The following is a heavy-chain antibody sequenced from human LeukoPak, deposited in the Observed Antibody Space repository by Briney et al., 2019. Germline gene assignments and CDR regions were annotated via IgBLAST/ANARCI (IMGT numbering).Heavy chain of an antibody. V-gene: IGHV3-9*01. Sequence: GGSLRLSCVASGFTLDRYAMHWVRQAPGKGLEWVAGFSLDTDRIDYADSVKGRFTVSKDDAKKTLYLQMNNLRTEDTAFYFCTNDITPGGADVWGPGTTVTVSS. CDR2: FSLDTDRI. CDR3: TNDITPGGADV. CDR1: GFTLDRYA. D-gene: IGHD3-10*01. J-gene: IGHJ6*02.